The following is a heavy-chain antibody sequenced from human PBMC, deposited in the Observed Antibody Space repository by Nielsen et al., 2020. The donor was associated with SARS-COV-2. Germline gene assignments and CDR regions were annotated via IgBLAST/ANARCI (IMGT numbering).Heavy chain of an antibody. CDR2: MWYHGGDE. Sequence: GESLKISCEASGFTLSSHGMHWVRQPPGKGLEWVAHMWYHGGDENYADSVRGRFTISRDLSKNTVYLQMISLRVEDTAVYYCARDLTVGAYGFDPWSQGTRVTVSS. CDR3: ARDLTVGAYGFDP. D-gene: IGHD2-8*02. V-gene: IGHV3-33*01. J-gene: IGHJ5*02. CDR1: GFTLSSHG.